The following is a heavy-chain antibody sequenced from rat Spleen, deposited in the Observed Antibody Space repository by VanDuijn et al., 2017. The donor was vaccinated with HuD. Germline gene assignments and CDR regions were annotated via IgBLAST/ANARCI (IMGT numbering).Heavy chain of an antibody. D-gene: IGHD1-2*01. CDR1: GFTFSNYG. CDR3: GKDMNYFSTYPFYLMGA. V-gene: IGHV5-58*01. J-gene: IGHJ4*01. Sequence: EVKLVESGGGLVQPGNSLTLSCVASGFTFSNYGMHWIRQAPGEGLEWLSSISPDGGSTYYPDSMKGRFTISRDNAENTVYLQMNSLRSEDTATYFCGKDMNYFSTYPFYLMGAWGQGTSVTVSS. CDR2: ISPDGGST.